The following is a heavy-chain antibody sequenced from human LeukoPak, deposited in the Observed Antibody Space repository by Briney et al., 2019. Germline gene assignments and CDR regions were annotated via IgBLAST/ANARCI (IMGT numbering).Heavy chain of an antibody. Sequence: SETLSLTCTVSGGSISSYYWSWIRQPAGKGLEWIGRIYTSGSTNYNPSLKSRVTMSVDTSKNQFSLKLSSVTAADTAVYYCARDSGYYGSGSYWDYWGQGTLVTVSS. V-gene: IGHV4-4*07. CDR3: ARDSGYYGSGSYWDY. CDR2: IYTSGST. CDR1: GGSISSYY. J-gene: IGHJ4*02. D-gene: IGHD3-10*01.